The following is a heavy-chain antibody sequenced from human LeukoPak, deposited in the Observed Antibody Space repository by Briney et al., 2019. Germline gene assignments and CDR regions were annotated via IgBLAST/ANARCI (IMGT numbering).Heavy chain of an antibody. V-gene: IGHV3-48*03. CDR2: ISSSGSTI. CDR1: GFTFSSYE. D-gene: IGHD3-22*01. CDR3: ARDPNYDSSGYYYQGGY. Sequence: GGSLRLSCAASGFTFSSYEMNWVRQAPGKGLEWVSYISSSGSTIYYADSVKGRFTISRDNAKNSLYLQMNSLRAEDTAVYYCARDPNYDSSGYYYQGGYWGQGTLVTVSS. J-gene: IGHJ4*02.